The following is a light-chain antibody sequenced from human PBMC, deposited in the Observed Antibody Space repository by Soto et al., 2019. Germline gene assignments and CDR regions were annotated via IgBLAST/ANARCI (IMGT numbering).Light chain of an antibody. Sequence: DIVMTQSPDSLAVSLGERATINCKSSQSVLFSSNNKNYLTWYQQKPGQPPKLLVYCASTRESGVPDRFSGSGSGTDFTLTISSLQAEDVAVYYCQQYYNTRWTFGQGTKVEV. V-gene: IGKV4-1*01. CDR3: QQYYNTRWT. CDR1: QSVLFSSNNKNY. J-gene: IGKJ1*01. CDR2: CAS.